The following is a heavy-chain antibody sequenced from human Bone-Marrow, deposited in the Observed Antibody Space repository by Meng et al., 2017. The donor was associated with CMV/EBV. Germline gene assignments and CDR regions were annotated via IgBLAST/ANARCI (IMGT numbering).Heavy chain of an antibody. CDR3: ARGKWELLLDY. CDR2: IYSGGST. J-gene: IGHJ4*02. D-gene: IGHD1-26*01. CDR1: GFTFSSYA. Sequence: GESLKISCAASGFTFSSYAMSWVRQAPGKGLEWVSVIYSGGSTYYADSVKGRFTISRDNSRNTLYLQMNSLRAEDTAVYYCARGKWELLLDYWGQGTRVTVSS. V-gene: IGHV3-53*01.